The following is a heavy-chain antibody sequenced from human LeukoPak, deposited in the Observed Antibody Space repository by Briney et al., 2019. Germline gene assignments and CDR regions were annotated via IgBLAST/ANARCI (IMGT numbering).Heavy chain of an antibody. CDR2: VHYDGSNN. CDR1: GFTFSSYA. J-gene: IGHJ5*02. D-gene: IGHD3-3*01. Sequence: GGSLRLSCAASGFTFSSYAMHWVRQAPGKGLEWVAFVHYDGSNNYYTDSVKGRFTISRDNSKNTLYLQMNSLRAEDTAVYYCARFRPNWFDPWGQGTLVTVSS. CDR3: ARFRPNWFDP. V-gene: IGHV3-30*02.